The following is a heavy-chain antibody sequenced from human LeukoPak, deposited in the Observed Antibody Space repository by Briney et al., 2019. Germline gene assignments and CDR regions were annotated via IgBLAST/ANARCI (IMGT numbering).Heavy chain of an antibody. D-gene: IGHD3-22*01. Sequence: ASVKVSCKASGYTFTSYYMHWVRQAPGQGLEWMGIINPSGGSTSYAQEFQGRVTMTRDTSTSTVYMELSSLRSEDTAVYYCARNSGSIYPFDYWGQGTLVTVSS. V-gene: IGHV1-46*01. CDR2: INPSGGST. J-gene: IGHJ4*02. CDR1: GYTFTSYY. CDR3: ARNSGSIYPFDY.